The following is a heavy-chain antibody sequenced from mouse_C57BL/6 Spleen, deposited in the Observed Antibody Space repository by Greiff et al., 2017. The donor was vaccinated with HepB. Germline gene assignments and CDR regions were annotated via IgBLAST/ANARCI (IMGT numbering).Heavy chain of an antibody. J-gene: IGHJ2*01. Sequence: QVQLQQPGAELVMPGASVKLSCKASGYTFTSYWMHWVKQRPGQGLEWIGEVDPSDSYTNYNQKFKGKSTLTVDKSSSTAYMQLSSLTSEDSAVYYCARLYYEYFDYWGQGTTLTVSS. D-gene: IGHD2-4*01. CDR1: GYTFTSYW. CDR2: VDPSDSYT. CDR3: ARLYYEYFDY. V-gene: IGHV1-69*01.